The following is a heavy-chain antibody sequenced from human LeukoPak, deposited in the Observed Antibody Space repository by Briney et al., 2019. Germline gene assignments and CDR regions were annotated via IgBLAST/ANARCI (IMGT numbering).Heavy chain of an antibody. V-gene: IGHV4-39*01. D-gene: IGHD4-17*01. CDR2: IYYSGST. CDR1: GGSISSSSYY. Sequence: PSETLSLTCTVSGGSISSSSYYWGWIRQPPGKGLEWIGSIYYSGSTYYNPSLKSRVTISVDTSKNQFSLKLSSVTAADTAVYYCARGQRNTVTTRGHYYYYYYYMDVWGKGTTVTVSS. CDR3: ARGQRNTVTTRGHYYYYYYYMDV. J-gene: IGHJ6*03.